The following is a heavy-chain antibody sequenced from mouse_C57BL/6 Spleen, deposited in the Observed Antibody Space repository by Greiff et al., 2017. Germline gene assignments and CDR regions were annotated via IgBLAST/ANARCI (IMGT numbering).Heavy chain of an antibody. Sequence: VQLQQSGTVLARPGASVKMSCKTSGYTFTSYWMHWVKPRPGQGLEWIGAIYPGNSDTSYNQTFKGKAKLAAVPSASTAYMALSSLTNEDSAVYYCTREETGMYYFDYWGQGTTLTVSS. D-gene: IGHD4-1*01. V-gene: IGHV1-5*01. CDR1: GYTFTSYW. J-gene: IGHJ2*01. CDR2: IYPGNSDT. CDR3: TREETGMYYFDY.